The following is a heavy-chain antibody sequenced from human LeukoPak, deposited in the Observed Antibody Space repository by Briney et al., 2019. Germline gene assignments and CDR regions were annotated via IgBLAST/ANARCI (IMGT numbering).Heavy chain of an antibody. J-gene: IGHJ5*02. CDR3: ARGIVVVPAAITGWFDP. V-gene: IGHV4-61*02. CDR1: GGSISSGSYY. D-gene: IGHD2-2*02. Sequence: SQTLSLTCTVSGGSISSGSYYWSWIRQPAGKGLEWIGRTYTSGSTNYNPSLKSRVTISVDTSKNQFSLKLSSVTAADTAVYYCARGIVVVPAAITGWFDPWGQGTLVTVSS. CDR2: TYTSGST.